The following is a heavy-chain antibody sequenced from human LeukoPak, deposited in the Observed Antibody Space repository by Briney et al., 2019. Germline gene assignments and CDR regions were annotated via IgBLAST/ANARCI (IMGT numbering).Heavy chain of an antibody. CDR2: ISASGASP. CDR1: GFTFSDYA. CDR3: AKGSGAWVAVAGWFDP. D-gene: IGHD6-19*01. J-gene: IGHJ5*02. Sequence: PGGSLRLSCAASGFTFSDYAMIWVRQAPGKGLEWVAGISASGASPYYADSVKGRFTISRDNSKNTLYLQMNSLRAEDTAVYYCAKGSGAWVAVAGWFDPWGQGTLVTVSS. V-gene: IGHV3-23*01.